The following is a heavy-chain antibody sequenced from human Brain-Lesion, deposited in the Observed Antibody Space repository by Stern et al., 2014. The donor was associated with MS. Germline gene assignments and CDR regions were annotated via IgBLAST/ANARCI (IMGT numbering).Heavy chain of an antibody. CDR1: GGSIHSGGYY. Sequence: QVQLQESGPGLVKPSQTLPLTCTVSGGSIHSGGYYWSWIRQSPGKGLEWIGYISYTGSAYYDPSLKSRLSMSIDTSKNQFSLNLNSVTSADTAVYYCARGARYSDSSGYYFYFDYWGQGTLVTVSS. CDR3: ARGARYSDSSGYYFYFDY. CDR2: ISYTGSA. D-gene: IGHD3-22*01. V-gene: IGHV4-31*03. J-gene: IGHJ4*02.